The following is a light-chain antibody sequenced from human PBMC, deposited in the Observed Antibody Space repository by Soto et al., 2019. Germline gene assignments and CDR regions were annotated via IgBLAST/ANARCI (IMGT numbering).Light chain of an antibody. CDR1: SSNIGAGYD. Sequence: QAVVTQPPSVSGAPGQRVTISCTGSSSNIGAGYDVHWYQQLPGTAPKLLIYGNSNRPSGVPDRFSGSKSGTSASLAITGLQAEDEADYYCHSYDSSLSGYLFGTGTKVTVL. CDR3: HSYDSSLSGYL. V-gene: IGLV1-40*01. CDR2: GNS. J-gene: IGLJ1*01.